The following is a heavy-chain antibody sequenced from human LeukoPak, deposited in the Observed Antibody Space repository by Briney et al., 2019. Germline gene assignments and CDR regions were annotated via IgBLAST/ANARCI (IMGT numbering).Heavy chain of an antibody. D-gene: IGHD6-6*01. J-gene: IGHJ5*02. V-gene: IGHV4-61*01. CDR2: VYYIGTT. CDR1: GGSVSSPNSY. Sequence: SETLSLTCIVSGGSVSSPNSYWSWNRQPPGKRLEWIGNVYYIGTTTYNSSLQSRVTISIDTSKNQFSLEVTSVTAADTAVYYCARNTSSSPWFDPWGQGTLVTVSS. CDR3: ARNTSSSPWFDP.